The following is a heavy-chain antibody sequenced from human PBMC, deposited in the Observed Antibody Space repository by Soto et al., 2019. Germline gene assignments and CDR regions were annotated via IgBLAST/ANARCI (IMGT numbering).Heavy chain of an antibody. Sequence: PSETLSLTCNVSGGSIGGGGCYWTWIRQHPGKGLEWIGNIHHSGSTIYNPSLKSRVTISVDTSKNQFSLKLNSVTAADTAVYYCARRAVVAVTGSLDNWLDPWGQGILVTVSS. J-gene: IGHJ5*02. D-gene: IGHD2-21*01. CDR3: ARRAVVAVTGSLDNWLDP. CDR2: IHHSGST. CDR1: GGSIGGGGCY. V-gene: IGHV4-61*08.